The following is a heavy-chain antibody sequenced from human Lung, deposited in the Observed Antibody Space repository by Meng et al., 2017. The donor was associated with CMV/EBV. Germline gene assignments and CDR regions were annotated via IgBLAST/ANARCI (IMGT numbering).Heavy chain of an antibody. V-gene: IGHV4-34*01. Sequence: SXTXSLXXAVYGGCFSGYYWSWIRQPPGKGLEWIGEINHSGSTNYNPSLKSRVTISVDTSKNQFSLKLSSVTAADTAVYYCARGEIVRKGVDYWGQGTLVTVAS. CDR2: INHSGST. J-gene: IGHJ4*02. D-gene: IGHD3-16*02. CDR1: GGCFSGYY. CDR3: ARGEIVRKGVDY.